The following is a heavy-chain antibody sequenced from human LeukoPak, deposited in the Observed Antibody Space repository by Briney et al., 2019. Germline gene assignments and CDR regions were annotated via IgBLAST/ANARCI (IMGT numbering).Heavy chain of an antibody. CDR3: AKRITVGVTGYYFDY. CDR1: GFTFSSYS. J-gene: IGHJ4*02. D-gene: IGHD1-26*01. Sequence: PGGSLRLSCAASGFTFSSYSMNWVRQAPGKGLEWVSSISSSSSYIYYADSVKGRFTISRDNSKNTLYLQMNSLRAEDTAVYYCAKRITVGVTGYYFDYWGQGTLVTVSS. V-gene: IGHV3-21*04. CDR2: ISSSSSYI.